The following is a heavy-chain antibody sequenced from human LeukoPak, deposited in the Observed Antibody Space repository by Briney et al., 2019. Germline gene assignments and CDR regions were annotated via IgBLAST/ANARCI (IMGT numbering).Heavy chain of an antibody. J-gene: IGHJ6*03. CDR2: IYYSGST. D-gene: IGHD1-7*01. CDR1: GGSISSSSYY. CDR3: ASEISGDNWNYVSPLFYYYYYMDV. Sequence: SETLSLTCTVSGGSISSSSYYWGWIRQPPGKGLEWIGSIYYSGSTYYNPSLKSRVTISVDTSKNQFSLKLSSVTAADTAVYYCASEISGDNWNYVSPLFYYYYYMDVWGKGTTVTVSS. V-gene: IGHV4-39*07.